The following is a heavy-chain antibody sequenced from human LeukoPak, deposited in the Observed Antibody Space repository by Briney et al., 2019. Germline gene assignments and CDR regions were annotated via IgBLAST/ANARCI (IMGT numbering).Heavy chain of an antibody. J-gene: IGHJ4*02. CDR2: IFPGDSDT. Sequence: GESLKISCEAFGYSFFHSWLGWVRQIPGKGLEWMGMIFPGDSDTRYSPSFQGHVTISADRSTNTAYLQWSSLKASDTAMYYCARRYSGYDNWVDYWGQGTLVTVSS. CDR3: ARRYSGYDNWVDY. CDR1: GYSFFHSW. V-gene: IGHV5-51*01. D-gene: IGHD5-12*01.